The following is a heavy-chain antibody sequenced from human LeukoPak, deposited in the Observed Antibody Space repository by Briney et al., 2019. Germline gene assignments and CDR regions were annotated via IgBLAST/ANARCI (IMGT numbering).Heavy chain of an antibody. V-gene: IGHV3-23*01. J-gene: IGHJ4*02. Sequence: GSLRLSCAASGFTFSSYAMSWVRQAPGRGLEWVSAISGSGGSTYYADSVKGRFTISRDNSKNTLYLQMNSLRAEDTAVYYCAKSYYYDEGYWGYWGQGTLVTVSS. CDR1: GFTFSSYA. CDR2: ISGSGGST. D-gene: IGHD3-22*01. CDR3: AKSYYYDEGYWGY.